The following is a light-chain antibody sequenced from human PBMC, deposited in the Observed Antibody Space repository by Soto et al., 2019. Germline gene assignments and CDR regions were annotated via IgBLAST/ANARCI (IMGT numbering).Light chain of an antibody. Sequence: AIQLTQSPSSLSASVGDRVTITCRASQGINSALAWYQQKPGKAPKLLIYDASSLESGFPSRFSGSGSWTDFTLTTISLQPQDFATYYCPQFNIHPRTFGQGTKVEIK. CDR1: QGINSA. V-gene: IGKV1-13*02. CDR2: DAS. J-gene: IGKJ1*01. CDR3: PQFNIHPRT.